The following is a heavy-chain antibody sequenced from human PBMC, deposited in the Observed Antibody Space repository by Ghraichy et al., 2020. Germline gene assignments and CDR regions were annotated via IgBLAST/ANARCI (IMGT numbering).Heavy chain of an antibody. CDR3: ARHREVLPFLDY. J-gene: IGHJ4*02. CDR1: GVSISSSSYY. Sequence: SETLSLTCTVSGVSISSSSYYWGWIRQPPGKGLEWIGSIYYSGSTYYNPSLKSRVTISVDTSKNQFSLELNSMTAADTAIYYCARHREVLPFLDYWGRGTLVTVSS. D-gene: IGHD4/OR15-4a*01. CDR2: IYYSGST. V-gene: IGHV4-39*01.